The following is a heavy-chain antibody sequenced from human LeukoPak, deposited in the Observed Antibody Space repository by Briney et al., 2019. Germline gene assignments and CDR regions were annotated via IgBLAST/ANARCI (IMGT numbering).Heavy chain of an antibody. J-gene: IGHJ4*02. CDR1: GFTFSSYG. CDR3: TREMFVKMATISPYFDY. CDR2: IKQDGSEK. V-gene: IGHV3-7*03. Sequence: GGSLRLSCAASGFTFSSYGVSWVRQAPGKGLEWVANIKQDGSEKYYVDSVKGRFTISRDNAKNSLYLQMNSLKTEDTAVYYCTREMFVKMATISPYFDYWGQGTLVTVSS. D-gene: IGHD5-24*01.